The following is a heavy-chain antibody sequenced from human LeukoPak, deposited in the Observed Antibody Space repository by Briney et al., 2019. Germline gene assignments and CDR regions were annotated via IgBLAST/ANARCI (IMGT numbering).Heavy chain of an antibody. CDR1: VGSISIYY. Sequence: SETLSLTCTVSVGSISIYYWSWIRRPPGKGREGIGYIYYSGITNYNPSLKSRVTISVDTSKNPFSLKMSSVTAEDTAVYYCARMSGRFLEVGYWGQGTLVTVSS. CDR2: IYYSGIT. CDR3: ARMSGRFLEVGY. V-gene: IGHV4-59*01. D-gene: IGHD3-3*01. J-gene: IGHJ4*02.